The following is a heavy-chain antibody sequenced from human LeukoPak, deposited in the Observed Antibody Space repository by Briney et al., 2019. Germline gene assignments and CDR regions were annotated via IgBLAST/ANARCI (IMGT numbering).Heavy chain of an antibody. Sequence: SETLSLTCTVSGDSISSSNYYWGWIRQPPGKGLEWIGNIYYSGSTYYNPSLKSRVTISVDTSKNQFSLKLSSVTAADTAVYYCARGHYGDYGGYYMDVWGKGTTVTVSS. V-gene: IGHV4-39*07. D-gene: IGHD4-17*01. CDR2: IYYSGST. CDR1: GDSISSSNYY. J-gene: IGHJ6*03. CDR3: ARGHYGDYGGYYMDV.